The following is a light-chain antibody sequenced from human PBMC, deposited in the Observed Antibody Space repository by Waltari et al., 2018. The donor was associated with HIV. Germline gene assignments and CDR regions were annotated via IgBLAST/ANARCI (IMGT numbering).Light chain of an antibody. CDR3: SSFTARGTWV. Sequence: QSALTQPPSVSGSPGPSVTIYSTATSNDVARFDRVSWYQQPPGSGANSLIYEVVNRPSGVLGRFSGFKSGNTASLTIFGLQSEDEADYHCSSFTARGTWVFGGGTKLTV. CDR1: SNDVARFDR. V-gene: IGLV2-18*02. J-gene: IGLJ3*02. CDR2: EVV.